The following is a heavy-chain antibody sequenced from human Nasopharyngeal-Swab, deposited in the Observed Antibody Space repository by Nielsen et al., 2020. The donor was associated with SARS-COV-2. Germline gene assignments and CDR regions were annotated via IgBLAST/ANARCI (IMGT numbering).Heavy chain of an antibody. V-gene: IGHV3-30-3*01. D-gene: IGHD6-13*01. CDR3: ARSHSSSWDY. CDR2: ISYDGSNK. Sequence: GGSLRLSCAASGFTFSSYAIHWVRQAPGKGLEWVAVISYDGSNKYYADSVKGRFTISRDNAKNSLYLQMNSLRAEDTAVYYCARSHSSSWDYWGQGTLVTVSS. CDR1: GFTFSSYA. J-gene: IGHJ4*02.